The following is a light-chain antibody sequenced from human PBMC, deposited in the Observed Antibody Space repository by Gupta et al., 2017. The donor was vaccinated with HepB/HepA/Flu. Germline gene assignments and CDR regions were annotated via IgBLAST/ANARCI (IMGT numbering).Light chain of an antibody. V-gene: IGKV3-11*01. Sequence: EVVLTQSPATLSLSPGERATLSCRASQSVNSYLAWYQQRPGQAPRLLLYRASSRATGIPARFMGSGSGTDFTLTISSLEPEDFAVYYCQHRGTFGQGTNVEIK. CDR2: RAS. CDR1: QSVNSY. J-gene: IGKJ1*01. CDR3: QHRGT.